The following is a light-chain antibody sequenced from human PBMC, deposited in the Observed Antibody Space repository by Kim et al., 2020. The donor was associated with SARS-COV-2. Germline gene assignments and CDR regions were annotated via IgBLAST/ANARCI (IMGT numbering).Light chain of an antibody. CDR2: DAS. J-gene: IGKJ4*01. CDR1: QGISSA. V-gene: IGKV1D-13*01. Sequence: AIQLTQSPSSLSASVGYRISITCRASQGISSAFAWYQQKPGKPPKLLMYDASSLESGVPSRFSGSGSGTDFTLTISSLQPEDFATYYCQQFNNPPPTFGGGTKVDIK. CDR3: QQFNNPPPT.